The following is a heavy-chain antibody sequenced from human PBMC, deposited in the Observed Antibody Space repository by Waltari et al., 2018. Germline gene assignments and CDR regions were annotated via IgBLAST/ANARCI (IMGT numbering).Heavy chain of an antibody. Sequence: QLQLQESRPGLVKPSATLSLTCTVSGGSLRRSSYYWGWIRQPPGKGLEWIGSIYYSGSTYYNPSLKSRVTISVDTSKNQFSLKLSSVTAADTAVYYCARRRGDAFDIWGQGTMVTVSS. D-gene: IGHD3-16*01. V-gene: IGHV4-39*07. J-gene: IGHJ3*02. CDR1: GGSLRRSSYY. CDR3: ARRRGDAFDI. CDR2: IYYSGST.